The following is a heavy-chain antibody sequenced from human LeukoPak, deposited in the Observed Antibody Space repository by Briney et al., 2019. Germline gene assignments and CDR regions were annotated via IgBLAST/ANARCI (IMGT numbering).Heavy chain of an antibody. CDR2: INPSSSYT. V-gene: IGHV3-11*03. J-gene: IGHJ3*02. D-gene: IGHD3-16*01. CDR3: ARKGGWVGGDAFDI. Sequence: GGSLRLSCAASGFTFSDYYMNWIRQAPGKGLEWVSYINPSSSYTKYSDSVKGRFTISGDNAKNSVYLQMNSLRAEDTAVYYCARKGGWVGGDAFDIWGQGTMVTVSS. CDR1: GFTFSDYY.